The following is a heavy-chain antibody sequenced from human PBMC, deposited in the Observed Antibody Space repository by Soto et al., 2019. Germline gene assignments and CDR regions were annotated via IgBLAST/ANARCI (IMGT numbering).Heavy chain of an antibody. D-gene: IGHD4-17*01. Sequence: EVQLLESGGGLVQPGGSLRLSCAASGFTFSSYAMSWVRQAPGKGLEWVSAISGSGGSTYYADSVKGRFTISRDNSKNTLYLQMNSLRAEDTAVYYCAKDHIARYGDYVGACDYWGQGTLVTVSS. CDR2: ISGSGGST. CDR3: AKDHIARYGDYVGACDY. J-gene: IGHJ4*02. V-gene: IGHV3-23*01. CDR1: GFTFSSYA.